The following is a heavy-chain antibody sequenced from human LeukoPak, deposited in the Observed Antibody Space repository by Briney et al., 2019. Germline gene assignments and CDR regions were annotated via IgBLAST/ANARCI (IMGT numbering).Heavy chain of an antibody. V-gene: IGHV3-49*04. CDR1: GFTFSSYS. CDR3: TRVSTATFGY. CDR2: IRSKAYGGTT. Sequence: GGSLRLSCAASGFTFSSYSMSWVRQAPGKGLEWVGFIRSKAYGGTTEYAASVKGRFTISRDDSKSIAYLQMNSLKTEDTAVYYCTRVSTATFGYWGQGTLVTVSS. D-gene: IGHD5/OR15-5a*01. J-gene: IGHJ4*02.